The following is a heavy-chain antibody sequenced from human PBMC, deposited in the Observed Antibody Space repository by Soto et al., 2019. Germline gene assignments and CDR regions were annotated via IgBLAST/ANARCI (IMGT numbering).Heavy chain of an antibody. CDR1: GYTFTGYY. Sequence: ASVKVSCKASGYTFTGYYMHWVRQAPGQGLEWMGWINPNSGGTNYAQKFQGWVTMTRDTSISTAYMELSRLRSDDTAVYYCARDLYGDYVGYYFGYWGQGTLVTVSS. J-gene: IGHJ4*02. CDR2: INPNSGGT. CDR3: ARDLYGDYVGYYFGY. V-gene: IGHV1-2*04. D-gene: IGHD4-17*01.